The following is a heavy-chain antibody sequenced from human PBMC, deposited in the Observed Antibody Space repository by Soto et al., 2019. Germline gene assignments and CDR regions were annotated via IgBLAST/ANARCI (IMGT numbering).Heavy chain of an antibody. Sequence: QVQLVESGGGVVQPGRSLRLSCAASGFTFSSYGMHWVRQAPGKGLEWVAVIWYDGSNKYYADSVKGRFTISRDNSKNTRYLQMNSLRAEDTAVYYCAREWLVRDYYGMDVWGQGTTVTVSS. V-gene: IGHV3-33*01. CDR2: IWYDGSNK. CDR3: AREWLVRDYYGMDV. CDR1: GFTFSSYG. J-gene: IGHJ6*02. D-gene: IGHD6-19*01.